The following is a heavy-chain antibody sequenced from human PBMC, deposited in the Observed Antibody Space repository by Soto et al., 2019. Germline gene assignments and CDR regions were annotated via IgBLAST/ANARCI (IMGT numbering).Heavy chain of an antibody. CDR1: GFTFSSYA. D-gene: IGHD3-3*01. CDR2: ISGSGGST. J-gene: IGHJ3*02. CDR3: ANHVLRFLEWSPIGAFDI. Sequence: GGSLRLSCAASGFTFSSYAMSWVRQAPGKGLEWVSAISGSGGSTYYADSVKGRFTISRDNSKNTLYLQMNSLRAEDTAVYYCANHVLRFLEWSPIGAFDIWGQGTMVTVSS. V-gene: IGHV3-23*01.